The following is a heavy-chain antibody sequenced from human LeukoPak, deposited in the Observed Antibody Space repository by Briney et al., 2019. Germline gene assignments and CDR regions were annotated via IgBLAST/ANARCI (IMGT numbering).Heavy chain of an antibody. CDR2: IYYSGST. V-gene: IGHV4-31*03. D-gene: IGHD3-16*01. CDR3: ARGGAGGNDY. Sequence: SETLSLTCTVSGGSISSGGYYWSWIRQHPGKGLEWIGYIYYSGSTYYNPSLKSRVTISVDTSKNQFSLKLSSVTAADTAVYYCARGGAGGNDYWGQGTLVTVSS. CDR1: GGSISSGGYY. J-gene: IGHJ4*02.